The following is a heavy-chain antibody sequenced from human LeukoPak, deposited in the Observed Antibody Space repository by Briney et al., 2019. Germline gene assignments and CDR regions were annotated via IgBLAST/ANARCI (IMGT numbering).Heavy chain of an antibody. CDR1: GFTVSSNY. CDR2: IYSGGST. V-gene: IGHV3-53*01. CDR3: ARTDYADY. J-gene: IGHJ4*02. Sequence: GGSLRLSCAASGFTVSSNYMSWVRQAPGKGLEWVSVIYSGGSTYYADSVKGRFTISRDKSKNTLYLQMSSLRAEDTAVYYCARTDYADYWGQGTLVTVSS.